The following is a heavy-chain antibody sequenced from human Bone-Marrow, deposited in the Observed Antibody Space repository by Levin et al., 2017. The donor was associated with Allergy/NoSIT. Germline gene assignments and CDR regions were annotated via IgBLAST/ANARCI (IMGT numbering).Heavy chain of an antibody. Sequence: PGGSLRFSCAASGFTFSGFAMSWVRQAPGKGLEWVSTVRISGGSTYYADSVKGRFTISRDNSQNTLSLQMNSLRAEDTALYYCAKSCGDYLNGFDYWGQGTLVTVSS. CDR1: GFTFSGFA. CDR3: AKSCGDYLNGFDY. CDR2: VRISGGST. J-gene: IGHJ4*02. V-gene: IGHV3-23*01. D-gene: IGHD4-17*01.